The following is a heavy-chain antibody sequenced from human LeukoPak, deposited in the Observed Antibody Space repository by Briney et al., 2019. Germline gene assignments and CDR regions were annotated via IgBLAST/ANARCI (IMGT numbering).Heavy chain of an antibody. CDR3: ARDHSIVTAAVNWFDP. J-gene: IGHJ5*02. D-gene: IGHD6-13*01. CDR1: GYTFTGHY. Sequence: ASVKVSCKASGYTFTGHYMHWVRQAPGQGLEWMGWINPNSGGTNYAQKFQGRVSMTRDTSISTAHMELSRLRSDDTAVYYCARDHSIVTAAVNWFDPWGQGTLVTVSS. CDR2: INPNSGGT. V-gene: IGHV1-2*02.